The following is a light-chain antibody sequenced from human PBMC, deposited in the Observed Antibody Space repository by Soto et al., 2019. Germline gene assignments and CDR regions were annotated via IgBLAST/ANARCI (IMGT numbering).Light chain of an antibody. Sequence: QSALTQPASVSGSPGQSITISCTGTSSDVGSYNYVSWYQQHPGKAPKLMIYEVSNRPSGVSDRFSGSKSGNTASLTISGLQAEDEADYYCISYTSTATRVFGGGTKLTVL. V-gene: IGLV2-14*01. CDR1: SSDVGSYNY. J-gene: IGLJ3*02. CDR2: EVS. CDR3: ISYTSTATRV.